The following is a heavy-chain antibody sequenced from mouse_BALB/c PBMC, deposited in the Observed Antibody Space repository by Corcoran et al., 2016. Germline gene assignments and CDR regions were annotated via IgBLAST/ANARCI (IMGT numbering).Heavy chain of an antibody. CDR3: ARRRGSSYWYFDV. CDR2: ILPGSGST. V-gene: IGHV1-9*01. J-gene: IGHJ1*01. D-gene: IGHD1-1*01. Sequence: QVQLQQSGAELMKPGASVKISCKATGYTFSSYWIEGVKQRPGHGLEWIGEILPGSGSTNYNEKFKGKAAFTADTSSNTAYMQLSSLTSEDSAVYYCARRRGSSYWYFDVWGAGTTVTVSS. CDR1: GYTFSSYW.